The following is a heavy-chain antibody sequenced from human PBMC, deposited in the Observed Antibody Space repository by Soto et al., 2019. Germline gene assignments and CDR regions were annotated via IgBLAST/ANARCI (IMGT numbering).Heavy chain of an antibody. Sequence: GGSLRLSCAASGFTFSSYGMNWVRQAPGKGLEWVAVVSYDEITKYYADSVKGRFTISRDNSKNTVYLQMNSLRPEDTAVYYCAKPLGRRRRAMAKGSDYWGQGTLVTVSS. CDR2: VSYDEITK. CDR3: AKPLGRRRRAMAKGSDY. D-gene: IGHD5-18*01. CDR1: GFTFSSYG. V-gene: IGHV3-30*18. J-gene: IGHJ4*02.